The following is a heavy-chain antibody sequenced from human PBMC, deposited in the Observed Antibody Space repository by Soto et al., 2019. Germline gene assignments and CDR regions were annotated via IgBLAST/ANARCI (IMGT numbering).Heavy chain of an antibody. D-gene: IGHD7-27*01. J-gene: IGHJ4*02. CDR2: IYWDDDK. Sequence: QITLKESGPTLVKPTQTLTLTCTFSGFSLSTSGVGVGWIRQPPGKALEWLARIYWDDDKRYSPSLKSSLTITKDTSKNQVVLTMTNMDPVDTATYYCAHSLIPNWGSRGAFDYWGQGTLVTVSS. V-gene: IGHV2-5*02. CDR3: AHSLIPNWGSRGAFDY. CDR1: GFSLSTSGVG.